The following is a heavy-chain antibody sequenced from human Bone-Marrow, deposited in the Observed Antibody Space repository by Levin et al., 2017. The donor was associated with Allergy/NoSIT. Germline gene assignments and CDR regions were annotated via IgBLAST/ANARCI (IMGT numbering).Heavy chain of an antibody. J-gene: IGHJ4*02. CDR2: IIPIFGTA. Sequence: SVKVSCKASGGTFSSYAISWVRQAPGQGLEWMGGIIPIFGTANYAQKFQGRVTITADESTSTAYMELSSLRSEDTAVYYCARRRPKYDILTGYYNGPLWYYFDYWGQGTLVTVSS. D-gene: IGHD3-9*01. V-gene: IGHV1-69*13. CDR1: GGTFSSYA. CDR3: ARRRPKYDILTGYYNGPLWYYFDY.